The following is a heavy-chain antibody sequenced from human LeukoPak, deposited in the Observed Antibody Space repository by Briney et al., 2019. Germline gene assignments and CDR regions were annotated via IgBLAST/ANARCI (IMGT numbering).Heavy chain of an antibody. CDR3: ARDPPSFHY. Sequence: PGGSLRLSCAVSGFPFSNYNMNWVRQAPGKGLEWVSSISSSSTYIYYAGSVKGRFTISRDNAKNSLYLQMNSLRAEDTAVYYCARDPPSFHYWGQGTLVTVSS. CDR1: GFPFSNYN. V-gene: IGHV3-21*01. CDR2: ISSSSTYI. J-gene: IGHJ4*02.